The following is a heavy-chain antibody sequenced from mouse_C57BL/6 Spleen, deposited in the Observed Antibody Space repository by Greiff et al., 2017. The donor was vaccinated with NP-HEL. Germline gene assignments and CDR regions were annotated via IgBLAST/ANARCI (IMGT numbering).Heavy chain of an antibody. Sequence: QVQLQQSGAELVRPGASVKLSCKASGYTFTDYYINWVKQRPGQGLEWIARIYPGSGNTYYNEKFKGKATLTAEKSSSTAYMQLSSLTSEDSAVYFCARWAYDYDGFFDYWGQGTTLTVSS. V-gene: IGHV1-76*01. D-gene: IGHD2-4*01. CDR2: IYPGSGNT. CDR1: GYTFTDYY. CDR3: ARWAYDYDGFFDY. J-gene: IGHJ2*01.